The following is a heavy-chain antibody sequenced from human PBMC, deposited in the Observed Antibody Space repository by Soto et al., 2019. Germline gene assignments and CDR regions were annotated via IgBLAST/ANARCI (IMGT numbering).Heavy chain of an antibody. Sequence: EVQLVESGGGLVQPGGSLRLSCAASGFAFGDYWMTWVRQAPGKGLEWVANIKKDGSKTYYLDSVRGRFTISRDNTENSFFLQMNSLRAEDTALYYCARDVSPGSSGYYFDAFDRWGHGTTVPVSS. J-gene: IGHJ3*02. CDR2: IKKDGSKT. CDR3: ARDVSPGSSGYYFDAFDR. D-gene: IGHD6-25*01. CDR1: GFAFGDYW. V-gene: IGHV3-7*05.